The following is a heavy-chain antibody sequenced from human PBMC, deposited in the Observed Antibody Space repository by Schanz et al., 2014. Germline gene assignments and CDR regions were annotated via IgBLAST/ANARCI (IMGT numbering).Heavy chain of an antibody. CDR3: AKIERNED. V-gene: IGHV3-23*01. CDR1: GLIFSNYA. Sequence: EVQLLESGGGLVQPGGSLKLSCAASGLIFSNYAMSWVRQAPGKGLEWVSTIGTSGGTNYAESVKGRITISRDNSKNTLYLQMNSLRAEDTAVYFCAKIERNEDWGQGTLVTVSS. CDR2: IGTSGGT. J-gene: IGHJ4*02. D-gene: IGHD1-1*01.